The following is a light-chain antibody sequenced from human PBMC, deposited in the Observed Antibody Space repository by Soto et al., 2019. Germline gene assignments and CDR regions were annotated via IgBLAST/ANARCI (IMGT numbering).Light chain of an antibody. CDR2: SNN. J-gene: IGLJ2*01. Sequence: QSVLTQPPSASGTPGQRVTISCSGSTSSIGSKYVYWYQQLPGTAPKLLIYSNNQRPSGVPDRFSGSKSGTSASLAISGLRSDDDADYHCAAWDDSLSCLVFGAGTKVTVL. CDR3: AAWDDSLSCLV. CDR1: TSSIGSKY. V-gene: IGLV1-47*01.